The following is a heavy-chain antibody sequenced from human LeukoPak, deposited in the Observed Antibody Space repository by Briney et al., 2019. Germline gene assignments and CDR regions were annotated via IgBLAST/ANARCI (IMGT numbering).Heavy chain of an antibody. D-gene: IGHD2-8*01. CDR3: ARGGSMRGLIHWYFDL. J-gene: IGHJ2*01. V-gene: IGHV3-21*01. CDR2: IPVNADSL. CDR1: GFDFSSFP. Sequence: GGSLRLSCTASGFDFSSFPMNWVREAPGKGLEWVSSIPVNADSLHDATSTQGRFTVSTDNTKNSLSLRIKDLRAEDAAVYYCARGGSMRGLIHWYFDLWGRGTLVTVS.